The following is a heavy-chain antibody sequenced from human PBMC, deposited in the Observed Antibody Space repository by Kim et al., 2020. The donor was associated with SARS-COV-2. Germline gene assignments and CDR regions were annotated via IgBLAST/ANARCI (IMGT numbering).Heavy chain of an antibody. CDR3: AREGERDGYKTRSLYFDY. D-gene: IGHD5-12*01. V-gene: IGHV3-33*01. CDR2: IWYDGSNK. Sequence: GGSLRLSCAASGFTFSSYGMHWVRQAPGKGLEWVAVIWYDGSNKYYADSVKGRFTISRDNSKNTLYLQMNSLRAEDTAVYYCAREGERDGYKTRSLYFDYWGQGTLVTVSS. CDR1: GFTFSSYG. J-gene: IGHJ4*02.